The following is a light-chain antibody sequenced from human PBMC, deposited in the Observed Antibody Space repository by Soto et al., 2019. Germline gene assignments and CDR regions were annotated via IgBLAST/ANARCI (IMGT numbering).Light chain of an antibody. V-gene: IGLV2-23*02. CDR2: EVI. J-gene: IGLJ3*02. Sequence: QSALTQPASVSGSPGQSITISCTGTSSDVGSYNLVSWYQQHPGKAPKVIIYEVIKQPSGVSNRFSGSKSGNTSSLTISGLQAEDEADYYCCSYAGSTSLVFGGGTKLTVL. CDR3: CSYAGSTSLV. CDR1: SSDVGSYNL.